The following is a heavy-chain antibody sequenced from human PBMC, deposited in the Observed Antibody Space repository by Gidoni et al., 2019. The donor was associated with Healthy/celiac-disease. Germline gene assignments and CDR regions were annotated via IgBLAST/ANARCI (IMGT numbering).Heavy chain of an antibody. D-gene: IGHD1-26*01. Sequence: EVQLVESGVGLIQPGGSLILSCAASGFTVSSNYMSWVRQAPGKGLEWVSVIYSGGSTYYADSVEGRFTISRDNCKNTLDLKVNSLRAEETAVYYCARGEPSKSFDYWGKGTLAIVSS. V-gene: IGHV3-53*01. J-gene: IGHJ4*02. CDR1: GFTVSSNY. CDR3: ARGEPSKSFDY. CDR2: IYSGGST.